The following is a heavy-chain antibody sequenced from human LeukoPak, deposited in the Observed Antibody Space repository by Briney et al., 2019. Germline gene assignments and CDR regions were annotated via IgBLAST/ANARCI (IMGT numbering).Heavy chain of an antibody. V-gene: IGHV4-4*07. J-gene: IGHJ4*02. CDR1: GGSISSYY. D-gene: IGHD3-3*01. CDR3: ARSTIFGVVITFDY. CDR2: IYTSGST. Sequence: PSETLSLTCTVSGGSISSYYWSWIRQPAGKGLEWIGRIYTSGSTNYNPSLKSRDTMSVDTSKNQFSLKLSSVTAADTAVYYCARSTIFGVVITFDYWGQGTLVTVSS.